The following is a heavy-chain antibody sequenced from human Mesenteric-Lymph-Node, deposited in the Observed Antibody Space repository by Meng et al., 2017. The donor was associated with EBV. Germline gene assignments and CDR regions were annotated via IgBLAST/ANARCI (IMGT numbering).Heavy chain of an antibody. D-gene: IGHD6-19*01. CDR2: IYHSGST. V-gene: IGHV4-4*02. Sequence: RDGWGTGRVRPSGTLSLPCAVSGGSISSSTWWSWVRQPPGKGLEWIGEIYHSGSTNYNPSLKSRVTISVDKSKNQFSLNLSSVTAADTAVYYCARVGQWLPIDYWGQGTLVTVSS. CDR1: GGSISSSTW. J-gene: IGHJ4*02. CDR3: ARVGQWLPIDY.